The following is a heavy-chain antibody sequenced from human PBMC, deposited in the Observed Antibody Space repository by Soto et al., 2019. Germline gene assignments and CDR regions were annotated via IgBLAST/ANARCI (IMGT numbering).Heavy chain of an antibody. Sequence: VEPLKISCRGSGYKCTSYGTSWVRQMPGKGLEWMGRIVPSDSYTNYSPSFQGHVTISADKSISTAYLQWSSLKASDTAMYYCARHGSIAVPGTTLWYYYYGMDVWGLGTTVTVSS. CDR3: ARHGSIAVPGTTLWYYYYGMDV. V-gene: IGHV5-10-1*01. CDR1: GYKCTSYG. D-gene: IGHD6-13*01. CDR2: IVPSDSYT. J-gene: IGHJ6*02.